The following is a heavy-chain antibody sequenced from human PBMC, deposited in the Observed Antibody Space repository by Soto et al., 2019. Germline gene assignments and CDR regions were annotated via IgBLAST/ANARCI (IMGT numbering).Heavy chain of an antibody. CDR2: LNGGTGQT. J-gene: IGHJ6*02. D-gene: IGHD1-1*01. CDR3: ARGKGMEENYFYYGLDI. CDR1: GDTFGTYA. V-gene: IGHV1-3*01. Sequence: VCCKASGDTFGTYAIHWVRHAPGQSLEWMGWLNGGTGQTRYSQKFQDRVIITRDTSASTGYMELSSLTSEDTAVYYCARGKGMEENYFYYGLDIWGQGTTVTVPS.